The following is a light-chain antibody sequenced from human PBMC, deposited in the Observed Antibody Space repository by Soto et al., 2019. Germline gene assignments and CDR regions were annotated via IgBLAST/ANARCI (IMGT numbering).Light chain of an antibody. CDR3: QQADSFPT. Sequence: VDMAQSPSSVSASVGDGVTITCRASQVISNWLVWYQQKQGKAPKLLIYAASSLQSGVPSRFSGSGSGTDFTLTINSLQPEDFATYYCQQADSFPTFGGGTKVDIK. V-gene: IGKV1D-12*01. J-gene: IGKJ4*01. CDR2: AAS. CDR1: QVISNW.